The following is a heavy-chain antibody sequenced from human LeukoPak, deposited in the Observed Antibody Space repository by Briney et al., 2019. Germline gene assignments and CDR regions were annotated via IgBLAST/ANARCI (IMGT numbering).Heavy chain of an antibody. CDR3: ARYQLLDAFDY. CDR1: GGSFSGYY. D-gene: IGHD2-2*01. Sequence: SETLSLTCAVYGGSFSGYYWSWIRKPPGKGLEWIGEINHSGSTNYNPSLKSRVTISVDTSKNQFSLKLSSVTAADTAVYYCARYQLLDAFDYWGQGTLVTVSS. J-gene: IGHJ4*02. CDR2: INHSGST. V-gene: IGHV4-34*01.